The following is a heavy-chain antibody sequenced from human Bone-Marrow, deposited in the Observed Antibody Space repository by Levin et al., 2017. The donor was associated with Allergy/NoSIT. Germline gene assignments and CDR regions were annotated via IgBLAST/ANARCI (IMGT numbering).Heavy chain of an antibody. V-gene: IGHV4-34*01. CDR2: INHSGST. D-gene: IGHD3-10*01. CDR1: GGSFSGYY. CDR3: ATRAVKILLWFGELSG. Sequence: RPSETLSLTCAVYGGSFSGYYWSWIRQPPGKGLEWIGEINHSGSTNYNPSLKSRVTISVDTSKNQFSLKLSSVTAADTAVYYCATRAVKILLWFGELSGWGQGTTVTVSS. J-gene: IGHJ6*02.